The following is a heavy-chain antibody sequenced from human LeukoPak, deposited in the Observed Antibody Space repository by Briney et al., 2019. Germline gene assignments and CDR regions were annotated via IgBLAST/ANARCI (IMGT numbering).Heavy chain of an antibody. D-gene: IGHD3-3*01. Sequence: ASVKVSCKASGGTFNSYAMNWVRQAPGQGLEWMGWINTNTGNPTYAQGFTGRFVFSLDTSVSTAYLQISSLKAEDTAVYYCARGADFWSGYYRAVGPWGQGTLVTVSS. CDR3: ARGADFWSGYYRAVGP. J-gene: IGHJ5*02. V-gene: IGHV7-4-1*02. CDR2: INTNTGNP. CDR1: GGTFNSYA.